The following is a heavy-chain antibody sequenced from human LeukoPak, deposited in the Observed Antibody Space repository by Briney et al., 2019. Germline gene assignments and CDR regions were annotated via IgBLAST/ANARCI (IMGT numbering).Heavy chain of an antibody. CDR3: ARRGATMVRGYYFDY. D-gene: IGHD3-10*01. CDR2: IIPIFGTA. CDR1: GGTFSSYA. Sequence: ASVKVSCKASGGTFSSYAISWVRQAPGQGLEWMGGIIPIFGTANYAQKLQGRVTITADESTSTAYMELSSLRSEDTAVYYCARRGATMVRGYYFDYWGHGTLVTVSS. V-gene: IGHV1-69*01. J-gene: IGHJ4*01.